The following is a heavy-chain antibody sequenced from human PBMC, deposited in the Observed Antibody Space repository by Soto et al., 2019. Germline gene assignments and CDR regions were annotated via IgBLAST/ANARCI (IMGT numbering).Heavy chain of an antibody. D-gene: IGHD6-19*01. Sequence: GGSLRLSCAASGFTFSSYSMNWVRQAPGKGLEWVSSISSSSSYIYYADSVKGRFTISRDNAKNSLYLQMNSLRAEDTAVYYCARLTSDSSGWYRGAHFDYWGQRTLVTVSS. CDR2: ISSSSSYI. CDR1: GFTFSSYS. J-gene: IGHJ4*02. V-gene: IGHV3-21*01. CDR3: ARLTSDSSGWYRGAHFDY.